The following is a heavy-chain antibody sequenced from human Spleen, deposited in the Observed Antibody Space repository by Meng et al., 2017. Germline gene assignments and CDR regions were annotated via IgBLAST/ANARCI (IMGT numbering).Heavy chain of an antibody. J-gene: IGHJ4*02. CDR3: ARGDGYIIDY. CDR1: GDSVASISAA. D-gene: IGHD5-24*01. CDR2: TYYRSKWFN. V-gene: IGHV6-1*01. Sequence: VQLQQSGPGLVKPSQTLSLPCAISGDSVASISAAWNWIRQSPSRGLEWLGRTYYRSKWFNDYALSVKSRVTVNPDTSKNQFSLQLNSVTPEDTAVYYCARGDGYIIDYWGQGTLVTVSS.